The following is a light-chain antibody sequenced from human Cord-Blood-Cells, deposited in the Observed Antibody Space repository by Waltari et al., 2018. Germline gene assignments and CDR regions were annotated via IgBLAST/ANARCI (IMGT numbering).Light chain of an antibody. CDR1: SSDVGGYNY. Sequence: QSALTQPPSASGSPGQSVTISCPGTSSDVGGYNYVSWYQQHPGKAPKLMIYEVSKWPAGRPDRFSGSKSSNTASLTVSGLQAEDEADYYCSSYAGSNNVVFGGGTKLTVL. V-gene: IGLV2-8*01. J-gene: IGLJ3*02. CDR2: EVS. CDR3: SSYAGSNNVV.